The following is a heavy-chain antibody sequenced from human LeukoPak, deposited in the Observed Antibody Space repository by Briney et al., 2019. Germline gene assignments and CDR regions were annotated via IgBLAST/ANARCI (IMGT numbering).Heavy chain of an antibody. V-gene: IGHV3-53*01. CDR1: GFTVSSNY. J-gene: IGHJ6*03. Sequence: GGSLTLSCAASGFTVSSNYMSWVRQPAGKGLEWVAVIYSGGSTYYADSVKGRFTISRDNSKNTLYLQMNTLRAEDTAVYYCAGQSVAATPFSPWDYYYYMDVWGKGTTVTISS. CDR3: AGQSVAATPFSPWDYYYYMDV. D-gene: IGHD2-15*01. CDR2: IYSGGST.